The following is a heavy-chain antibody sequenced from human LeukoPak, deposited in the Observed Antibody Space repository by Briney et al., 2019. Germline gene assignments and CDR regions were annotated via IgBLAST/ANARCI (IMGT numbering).Heavy chain of an antibody. D-gene: IGHD6-19*01. V-gene: IGHV1-18*01. CDR1: GYTFTSYG. J-gene: IGHJ4*02. CDR3: ARDSPRRSGWGIDY. CDR2: ISIKNGDT. Sequence: ASVKVSCKASGYTFTSYGISWVRQAPGQGLEWMGWISIKNGDTNYAKKFQGRVTMTTDTSTSTAYMELRSLRSDDTAVYYCARDSPRRSGWGIDYWGQGTLVTVSS.